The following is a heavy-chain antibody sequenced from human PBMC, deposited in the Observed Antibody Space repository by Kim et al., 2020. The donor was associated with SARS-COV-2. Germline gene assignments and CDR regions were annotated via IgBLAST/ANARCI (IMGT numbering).Heavy chain of an antibody. CDR1: GFTFSSYA. CDR2: MRERGGST. J-gene: IGHJ2*01. Sequence: GGSLRLSCAASGFTFSSYAMSWVRQAPGKGREGVSAMRERGGSTYYADPVKGRLTISRDNHKHTLYVQKNSQRGEDAAVYHCAKDPGIWWRGTRVSVSS. V-gene: IGHV3-23*01. CDR3: AKDPGI.